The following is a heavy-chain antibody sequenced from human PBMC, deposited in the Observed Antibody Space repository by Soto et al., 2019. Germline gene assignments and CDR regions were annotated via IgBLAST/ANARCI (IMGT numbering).Heavy chain of an antibody. CDR1: GGSISSYY. CDR3: ARQGTSDTAMVVNYYYGMDV. CDR2: IYYSGST. D-gene: IGHD5-18*01. V-gene: IGHV4-59*08. Sequence: SETLSLTCTVSGGSISSYYWSWIRQPPGKGLEWIGYIYYSGSTNYNPSLKSRVTISVDTSKNQFSLKLSSVTAADTAVYYCARQGTSDTAMVVNYYYGMDVWGQGTTVTVSS. J-gene: IGHJ6*02.